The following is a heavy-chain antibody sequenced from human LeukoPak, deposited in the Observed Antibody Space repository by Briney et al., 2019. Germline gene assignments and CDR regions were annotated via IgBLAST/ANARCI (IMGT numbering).Heavy chain of an antibody. CDR2: IYHSGST. CDR3: ARDKIGSGGSSGMWP. V-gene: IGHV4-4*02. CDR1: GGSISSSNW. D-gene: IGHD2-15*01. J-gene: IGHJ5*02. Sequence: SETLSLTCAVSGGSISSSNWWSWVRQPPGKGLEWIGEIYHSGSTNYNPSLKSRVTISVDKSKNQFSLKLSSVTAADMAVYYCARDKIGSGGSSGMWPWGQGTLVTVSS.